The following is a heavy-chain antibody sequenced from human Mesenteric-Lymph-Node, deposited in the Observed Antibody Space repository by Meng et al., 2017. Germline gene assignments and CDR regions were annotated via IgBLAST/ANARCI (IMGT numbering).Heavy chain of an antibody. J-gene: IGHJ4*02. CDR1: GFSFSDYY. V-gene: IGHV3-11*01. CDR3: ASLSGPRGLIPLDS. Sequence: QVWLLDSGGGCVGRVGALRLSCAASGFSFSDYYTSWMRQAPGKGLEWVSYMSPSGHAIYYTDSVKGRFTISRDNARKSLYLQMDYLRAEDMAVYYCASLSGPRGLIPLDSWGQGTLVTVSS. CDR2: MSPSGHAI. D-gene: IGHD3-10*01.